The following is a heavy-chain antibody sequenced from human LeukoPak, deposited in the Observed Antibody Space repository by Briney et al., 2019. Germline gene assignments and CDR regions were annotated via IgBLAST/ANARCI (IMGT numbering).Heavy chain of an antibody. V-gene: IGHV4-59*08. Sequence: SETLSLACTVSGGSISSYYWSWVRQPPGKGLEWVGYIYYSGSTNYNPSLKSRVTMSVDTSKNQFSLKLNSVTAADTAVYYCARFYGGYYYYYMDVWGKGTTVTVSS. J-gene: IGHJ6*03. CDR1: GGSISSYY. CDR3: ARFYGGYYYYYMDV. CDR2: IYYSGST. D-gene: IGHD4-17*01.